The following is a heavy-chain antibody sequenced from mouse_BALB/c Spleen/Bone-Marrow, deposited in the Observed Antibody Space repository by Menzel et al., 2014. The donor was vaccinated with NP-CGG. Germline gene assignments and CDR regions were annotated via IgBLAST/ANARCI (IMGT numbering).Heavy chain of an antibody. D-gene: IGHD2-14*01. CDR3: ARDRRYDLAWFAY. V-gene: IGHV7-3*02. CDR2: IRNKANGYTT. J-gene: IGHJ3*01. CDR1: GFTFTDYY. Sequence: EVKVVESGGGLVQPGGSLRLSGATSGFTFTDYYMSWVRQPPGKALEWLGFIRNKANGYTTEYSASVKGRFTISRDNSQSILYLQMNTLRAEDSATYYCARDRRYDLAWFAYWGQGTLVTVSA.